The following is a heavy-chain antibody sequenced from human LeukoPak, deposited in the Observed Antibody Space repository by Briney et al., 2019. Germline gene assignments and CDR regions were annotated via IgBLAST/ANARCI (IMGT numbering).Heavy chain of an antibody. J-gene: IGHJ6*02. CDR3: AREVVGDYDILTGRPYYYGMDV. V-gene: IGHV1-69*13. CDR1: GGTFTSYA. CDR2: IIPIFGTA. D-gene: IGHD3-9*01. Sequence: SVKVSCKASGGTFTSYAISWVRQAPGQGLEWMGGIIPIFGTANYAQKFQGRVTITADESTSTAYMELSSLRSEDTDVYYCAREVVGDYDILTGRPYYYGMDVWGQGTTVTVSS.